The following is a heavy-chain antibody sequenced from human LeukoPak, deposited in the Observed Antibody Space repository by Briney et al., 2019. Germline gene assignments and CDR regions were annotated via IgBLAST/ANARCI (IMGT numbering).Heavy chain of an antibody. CDR3: ARDGGYYDSSGYWGPHDAFDI. V-gene: IGHV1-2*02. CDR1: GYTFTGYY. D-gene: IGHD3-22*01. Sequence: GASVTVSCKASGYTFTGYYMHWVRQAPGQGLEWMGWINPNSGGTNYAQKFQGRVTMTRDTSISTAYMELSRLRSDDTAVYYCARDGGYYDSSGYWGPHDAFDIWDQGTMVTVSS. CDR2: INPNSGGT. J-gene: IGHJ3*02.